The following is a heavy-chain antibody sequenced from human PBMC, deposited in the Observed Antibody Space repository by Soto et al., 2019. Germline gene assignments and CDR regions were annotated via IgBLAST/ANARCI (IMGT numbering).Heavy chain of an antibody. Sequence: QVQLVQSGAEVKKPGASVKVSCRASGYTFTNYAMHWVRQAPGQRLEWMGWINAAIGNTKYSQKFQGSVTITRDTSANTAYMELSRLRSEDTAVYYWARRNVYGSGSYSFDYWGQGTLVTVSS. CDR2: INAAIGNT. CDR1: GYTFTNYA. CDR3: ARRNVYGSGSYSFDY. J-gene: IGHJ4*02. V-gene: IGHV1-3*01. D-gene: IGHD3-10*01.